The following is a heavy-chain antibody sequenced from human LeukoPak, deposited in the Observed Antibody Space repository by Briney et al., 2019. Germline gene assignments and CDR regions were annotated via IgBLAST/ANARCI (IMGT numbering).Heavy chain of an antibody. CDR2: ISYDGSNK. Sequence: GRSLRLSCAASGFTFSSYGMHWVRQAPGKGLEWVAVISYDGSNKYYADSVKGRFTISRDNSKNTLYLQMNSLRAEDTAVYYCANGGDSSSWSTVDCWGQGTLVTVSS. D-gene: IGHD6-13*01. V-gene: IGHV3-30*18. CDR1: GFTFSSYG. J-gene: IGHJ4*02. CDR3: ANGGDSSSWSTVDC.